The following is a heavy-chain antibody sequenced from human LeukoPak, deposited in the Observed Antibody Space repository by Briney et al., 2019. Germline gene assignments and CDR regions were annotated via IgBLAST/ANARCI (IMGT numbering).Heavy chain of an antibody. CDR1: GGSISSGGYC. CDR3: ARSMVRGVILVY. D-gene: IGHD3-10*01. CDR2: IYYSGST. V-gene: IGHV4-31*03. Sequence: SQTLSLTCTVSGGSISSGGYCWSWIRQHPGKGLEWIGYIYYSGSTYYNPSLKSRVTISVDTSKNQFSLKLSSVTAADTAVYYCARSMVRGVILVYWGQGTLVTVSS. J-gene: IGHJ4*02.